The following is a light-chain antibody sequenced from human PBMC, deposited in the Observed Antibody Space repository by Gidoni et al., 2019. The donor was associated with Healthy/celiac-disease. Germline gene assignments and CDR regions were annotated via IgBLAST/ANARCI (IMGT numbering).Light chain of an antibody. CDR2: GAS. Sequence: ELVMTQSPATLSVSPGERATLSCRASQSVSSNLAWYQQKPGQAPRLLIYGASTRATGIPARFSGSGSGTEFTLTISSLQSEDFAVYYGQQYNNWPPLYTFXQXTKLEIK. CDR3: QQYNNWPPLYT. CDR1: QSVSSN. V-gene: IGKV3-15*01. J-gene: IGKJ2*01.